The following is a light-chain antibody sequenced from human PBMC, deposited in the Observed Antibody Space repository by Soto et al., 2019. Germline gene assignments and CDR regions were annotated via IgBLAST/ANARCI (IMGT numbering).Light chain of an antibody. Sequence: EIVLTQSPGTLSLSPGERATLSCRASQSVSSNYLAWYQQKPGQAPRLLIYGAFSRATGIPDRFRGSGSGTDFTLTISTLEPEVFAVYYCQQYGTSPLTFGGGTKVEIK. CDR2: GAF. CDR3: QQYGTSPLT. CDR1: QSVSSNY. V-gene: IGKV3-20*01. J-gene: IGKJ4*01.